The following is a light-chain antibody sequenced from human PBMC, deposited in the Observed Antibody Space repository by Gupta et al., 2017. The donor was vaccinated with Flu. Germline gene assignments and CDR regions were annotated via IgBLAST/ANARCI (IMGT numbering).Light chain of an antibody. CDR1: NSNIGSNT. J-gene: IGLJ3*02. V-gene: IGLV1-44*01. Sequence: QSLLTQPPSASGTPGQKVTISCSGSNSNIGSNTVNWYQQFPGRAPKLLIHTNGCRAAGVPDRFAASKAGTSASLAISDRQAEDEAYYYCAGWDDSLNGVFGGGTKLTVL. CDR2: TNG. CDR3: AGWDDSLNGV.